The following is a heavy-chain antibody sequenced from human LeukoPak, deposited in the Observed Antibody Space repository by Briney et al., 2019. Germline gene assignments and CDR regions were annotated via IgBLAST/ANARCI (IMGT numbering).Heavy chain of an antibody. CDR1: GFTVSSNY. J-gene: IGHJ6*02. CDR3: ARDVVGPNRWVYGMDV. CDR2: IYSGGST. Sequence: GGSLRLSCAASGFTVSSNYMTWGRQAPGKGLEWVSVIYSGGSTYYADSVKGRFTISRDNSKNTVYLQINSLRAEDTAVYYCARDVVGPNRWVYGMDVWGQGTTVTVSS. D-gene: IGHD3/OR15-3a*01. V-gene: IGHV3-53*01.